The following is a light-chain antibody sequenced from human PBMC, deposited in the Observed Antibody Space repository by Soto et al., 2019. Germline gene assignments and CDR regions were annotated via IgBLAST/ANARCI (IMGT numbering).Light chain of an antibody. J-gene: IGKJ1*01. V-gene: IGKV3-20*01. Sequence: EIVLTQSPGTLSLSPGERATLSCRASQSVSGTYLAWYHQRPGQAPRLLIYGASNGATGIPDRFSGSGSGTDFTLTISRLEPEDFAVYWCQQYDSSPRTFGQGTKVDIK. CDR1: QSVSGTY. CDR3: QQYDSSPRT. CDR2: GAS.